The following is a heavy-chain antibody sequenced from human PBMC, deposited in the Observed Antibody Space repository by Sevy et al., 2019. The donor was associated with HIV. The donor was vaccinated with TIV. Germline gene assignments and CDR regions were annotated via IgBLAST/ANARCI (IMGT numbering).Heavy chain of an antibody. V-gene: IGHV4-31*03. J-gene: IGHJ5*02. CDR2: IYYTGTT. Sequence: SETLSLTCTVSGDSINNGDYYWSWIRQHPGKGLEWIGKIYYTGTTYYNPSLKSRLRISVERSENTLSLSLRSVTAADTAVYYCARTIVTTLSSARNNWFDPWGPGTLVTVSS. CDR3: ARTIVTTLSSARNNWFDP. D-gene: IGHD4-4*01. CDR1: GDSINNGDYY.